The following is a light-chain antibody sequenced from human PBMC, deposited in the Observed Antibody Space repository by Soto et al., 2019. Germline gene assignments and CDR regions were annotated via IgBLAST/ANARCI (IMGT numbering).Light chain of an antibody. Sequence: QTALTQPASVSGSPAQSITISFTVTISDVGGYNYVSWYQHHPGKAPKLIVYEVSYRPSGVSNRFSGSRSGNTASLTISGLQADDEADYYCCSYTSASTHVFGTGTKVTGL. CDR1: ISDVGGYNY. CDR3: CSYTSASTHV. J-gene: IGLJ1*01. CDR2: EVS. V-gene: IGLV2-14*01.